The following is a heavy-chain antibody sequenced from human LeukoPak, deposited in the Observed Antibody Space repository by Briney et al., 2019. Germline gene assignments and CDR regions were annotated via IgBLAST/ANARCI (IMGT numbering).Heavy chain of an antibody. V-gene: IGHV4-39*01. Sequence: SETLSHTCTVSGGSISSSSYYWGWIRQPPGKGLEWIGSIYYSGSTYYNPSLKSRVTISVDTSKNQFSLKLSSVTAADTAVYYCARGRTVTTVTFYYYGMDVWGQGTTVTVSS. J-gene: IGHJ6*02. CDR3: ARGRTVTTVTFYYYGMDV. CDR2: IYYSGST. D-gene: IGHD4-17*01. CDR1: GGSISSSSYY.